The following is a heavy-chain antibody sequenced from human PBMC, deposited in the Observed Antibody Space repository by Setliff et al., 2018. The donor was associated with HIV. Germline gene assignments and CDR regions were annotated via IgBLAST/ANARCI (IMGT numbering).Heavy chain of an antibody. J-gene: IGHJ5*02. CDR3: ARGYSSSYYFDSNNFLREEGFDP. D-gene: IGHD3-22*01. Sequence: SETLSLTCAVSGYSISRGYYWGWIRQPPGKGLEWIGSIYHSGSTYYNPSLKSRVTISVDTSKNQFSLKLSSVTAADTAVYYCARGYSSSYYFDSNNFLREEGFDPWGQGTLVTVSS. V-gene: IGHV4-38-2*01. CDR1: GYSISRGYY. CDR2: IYHSGST.